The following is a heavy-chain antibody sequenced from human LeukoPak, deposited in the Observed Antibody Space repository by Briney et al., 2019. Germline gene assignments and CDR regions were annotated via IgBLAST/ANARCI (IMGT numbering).Heavy chain of an antibody. J-gene: IGHJ5*02. Sequence: GESLKISCQCSGYSFTSYWIGWVRQLPGKGLEWMGIIYPGDSDTRYSPSFQGQVTISADKSISTAYLQWSSLKASDTAMYYCARHDYGDQGWFDRWGQGTLVTVSS. D-gene: IGHD4-17*01. V-gene: IGHV5-51*01. CDR3: ARHDYGDQGWFDR. CDR2: IYPGDSDT. CDR1: GYSFTSYW.